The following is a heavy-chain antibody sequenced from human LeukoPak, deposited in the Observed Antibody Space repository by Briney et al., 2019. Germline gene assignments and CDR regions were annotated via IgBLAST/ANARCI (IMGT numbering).Heavy chain of an antibody. V-gene: IGHV3-53*01. Sequence: GGSLRLSWAASGFTVSTNYMSWVRQAPXXXXXWVSVIYSDDTTYYAESVKGRFTISRDNSKNTLYLQMNSLRGEDTAMYYCARGDGFNWVYFASWGQGTLVTVSS. CDR1: GFTVSTNY. D-gene: IGHD5-24*01. CDR3: ARGDGFNWVYFAS. J-gene: IGHJ4*02. CDR2: IYSDDTT.